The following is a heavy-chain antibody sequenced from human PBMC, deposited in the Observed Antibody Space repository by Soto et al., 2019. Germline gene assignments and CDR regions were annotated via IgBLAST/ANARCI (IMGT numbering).Heavy chain of an antibody. CDR3: ARTIFGVENWFDP. Sequence: SVKVSCKASGGTFSSYTISWVRQAPGQGLEWMGRIIPILGIANYAQKFQGRVTITADKSTSTAYMELSSLRSEDTAVYYCARTIFGVENWFDPWGQGTLVTVSS. CDR2: IIPILGIA. V-gene: IGHV1-69*02. CDR1: GGTFSSYT. D-gene: IGHD3-3*01. J-gene: IGHJ5*02.